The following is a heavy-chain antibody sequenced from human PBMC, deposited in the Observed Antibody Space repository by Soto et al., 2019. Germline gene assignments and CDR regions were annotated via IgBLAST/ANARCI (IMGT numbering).Heavy chain of an antibody. CDR3: ARGPTGVMITFGGVTGWFDP. CDR2: IIPIFGTA. D-gene: IGHD3-16*01. V-gene: IGHV1-69*12. Sequence: QVQLVQSGAEVKKPGSSVKVSCKASGGTFSSYAISWVRQAPGQGLEWMGGIIPIFGTANYAQKFQGRVTITADESTSTAYMELSSLRSEDTAVYYCARGPTGVMITFGGVTGWFDPWGQGTLVTDSS. J-gene: IGHJ5*02. CDR1: GGTFSSYA.